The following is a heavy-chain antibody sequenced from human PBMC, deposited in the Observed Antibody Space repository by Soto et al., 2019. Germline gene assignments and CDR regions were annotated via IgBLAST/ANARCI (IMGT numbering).Heavy chain of an antibody. CDR2: IGTAGDT. CDR3: ARDSNYYYYGMDV. J-gene: IGHJ6*02. CDR1: GFTFSSYD. V-gene: IGHV3-13*01. Sequence: PGGSLSLSCAASGFTFSSYDMHWVRQATGKGLEWVSAIGTAGDTYYPGSVKGRFTISRENAKNSLYLQMNSLRAGDTAVYYCARDSNYYYYGMDVWGQGTTVTVSS.